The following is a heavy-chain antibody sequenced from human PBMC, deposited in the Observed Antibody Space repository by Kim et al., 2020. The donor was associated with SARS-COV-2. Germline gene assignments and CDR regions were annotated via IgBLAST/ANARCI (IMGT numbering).Heavy chain of an antibody. CDR2: ISWNSGSI. CDR3: AKAWRYCSGGSCPGTYFDY. Sequence: GGSLRLSCAASGFTFDDYAMHWVRQAPGKGLEWVSGISWNSGSIGYADSVKGRFTISRDNAKNSLYLQMNSLGAEDTALYYCAKAWRYCSGGSCPGTYFDYWGQGTLVTVSS. CDR1: GFTFDDYA. J-gene: IGHJ4*02. D-gene: IGHD2-15*01. V-gene: IGHV3-9*01.